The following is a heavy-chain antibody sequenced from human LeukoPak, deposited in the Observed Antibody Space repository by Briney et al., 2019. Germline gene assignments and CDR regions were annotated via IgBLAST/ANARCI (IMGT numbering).Heavy chain of an antibody. CDR1: GFTFSSYG. Sequence: GGSLRLSCAASGFTFSSYGMHWVRQAPGKGLEWVSAISGSGGSTYYADSVKGRFTISRDNSKNTLYLQMNSLRAEDTAVYYCAKRRGEYFDYWGQGTLVTVSS. CDR2: ISGSGGST. J-gene: IGHJ4*02. CDR3: AKRRGEYFDY. V-gene: IGHV3-23*01.